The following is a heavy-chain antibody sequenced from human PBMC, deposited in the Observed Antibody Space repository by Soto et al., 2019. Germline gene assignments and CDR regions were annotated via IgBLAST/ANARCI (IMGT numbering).Heavy chain of an antibody. D-gene: IGHD3-10*01. CDR3: ARDRIGNVSGIYGMDA. J-gene: IGHJ6*02. Sequence: GASVNVSCKAAGYTFTSYGINWVRQAPGQGLEWMEWSIGYNGHTNYAQNLQGRVTMTTDTSTSTAYMELRSLRSDDTAVYYCARDRIGNVSGIYGMDAWGQGTTVTVSS. V-gene: IGHV1-18*01. CDR2: SIGYNGHT. CDR1: GYTFTSYG.